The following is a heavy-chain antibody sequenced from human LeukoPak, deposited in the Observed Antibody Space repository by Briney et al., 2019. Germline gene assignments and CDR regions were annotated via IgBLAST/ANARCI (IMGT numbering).Heavy chain of an antibody. CDR3: ARFDSSGYYVVY. CDR2: IFYSEDT. D-gene: IGHD3-22*01. V-gene: IGHV4-61*01. J-gene: IGHJ4*02. CDR1: GDSVNSGIYY. Sequence: PSETLSLTCTVSGDSVNSGIYYWSWVRQPPGKGLEWIGYIFYSEDTNYNPSLKSRVTISVDTSKNQFSLSLSSVTAADTAVYYCARFDSSGYYVVYWGQGTLVTVSS.